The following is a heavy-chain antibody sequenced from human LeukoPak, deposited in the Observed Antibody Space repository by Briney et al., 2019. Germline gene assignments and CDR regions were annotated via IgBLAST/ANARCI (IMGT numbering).Heavy chain of an antibody. V-gene: IGHV4-34*01. CDR2: INHSGST. Sequence: PSETLSLTCTVSSGSINTYYWSWIRQPPGKGLEWIGEINHSGSTNYNPSLKSRVTISVDTSKNQFSLKLSSVTAADTSVYYCASRGGDDYGDWGQGTLVTVSS. D-gene: IGHD4-17*01. CDR3: ASRGGDDYGD. CDR1: SGSINTYY. J-gene: IGHJ4*02.